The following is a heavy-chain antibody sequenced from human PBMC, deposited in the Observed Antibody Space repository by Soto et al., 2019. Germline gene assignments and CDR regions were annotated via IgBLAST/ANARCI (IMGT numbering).Heavy chain of an antibody. Sequence: TSETLSLTCAVYGGSFSGYYWSWIRQPPGKGLEWIGEINHSGSTNYNPSLKSRVTISVDTSKNQFSLKLSSVTAADTAVYYCARVSPGGIVGATHGTDYWGQGTLVTVSS. D-gene: IGHD1-26*01. CDR3: ARVSPGGIVGATHGTDY. V-gene: IGHV4-34*01. CDR2: INHSGST. CDR1: GGSFSGYY. J-gene: IGHJ4*02.